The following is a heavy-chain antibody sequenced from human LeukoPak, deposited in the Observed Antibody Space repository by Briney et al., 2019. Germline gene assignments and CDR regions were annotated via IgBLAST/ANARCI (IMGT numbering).Heavy chain of an antibody. Sequence: ASVKVSCKASGYTFTSYYIHWVRQAPGQGLEWMGIINPSGGSTSYAQKFQGRVTMTRDMSTSTVYMELSSLRSEDTAVYYCARAYMTATRHFDSWGQGTLVTVSS. J-gene: IGHJ4*02. V-gene: IGHV1-46*01. CDR3: ARAYMTATRHFDS. D-gene: IGHD2-21*02. CDR2: INPSGGST. CDR1: GYTFTSYY.